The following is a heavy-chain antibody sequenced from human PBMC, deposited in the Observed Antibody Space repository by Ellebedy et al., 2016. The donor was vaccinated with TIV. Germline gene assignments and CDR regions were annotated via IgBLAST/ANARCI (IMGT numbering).Heavy chain of an antibody. CDR2: ITNSGGST. Sequence: GESLKISCAASGFTFSSYWMSWVRQAPGKALEWVSSITNSGGSTYYADSVKGQFTISIDNSRNTRYLQMNSLRAEDTALYYCARDPGGVGPAFDIWGQGTMVIVSS. CDR1: GFTFSSYW. CDR3: ARDPGGVGPAFDI. J-gene: IGHJ3*02. V-gene: IGHV3-23*01. D-gene: IGHD3-16*01.